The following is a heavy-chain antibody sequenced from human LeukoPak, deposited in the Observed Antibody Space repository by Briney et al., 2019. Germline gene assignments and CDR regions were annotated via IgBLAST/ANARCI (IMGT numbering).Heavy chain of an antibody. V-gene: IGHV4-34*01. CDR3: ARDNRYCNGGYCSNWFDP. CDR2: INHSGST. D-gene: IGHD2-15*01. J-gene: IGHJ5*02. CDR1: GFTFGDYA. Sequence: GSLRLSCTASGFTFGDYAMSWFRQAPGKGLEWIGEINHSGSTNYNPSLKSRVTISVDTSKNQFSLKLTSVTAADTAVYYCARDNRYCNGGYCSNWFDPWGQGTLVTVSS.